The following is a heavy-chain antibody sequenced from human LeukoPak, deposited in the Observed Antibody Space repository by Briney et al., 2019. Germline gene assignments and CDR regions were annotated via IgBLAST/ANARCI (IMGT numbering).Heavy chain of an antibody. CDR3: AKDIVVVPAAISY. J-gene: IGHJ4*02. CDR1: GFTFSSYA. CDR2: ISGSGSRT. D-gene: IGHD2-2*02. Sequence: GGSLRLSCAASGFTFSSYAMSWVRQAPGKGLERVSAISGSGSRTFYADSVKGRFTISRDNSKNTLYLQMNSLRAEDTAVYYCAKDIVVVPAAISYWGQGTLVTVSS. V-gene: IGHV3-23*01.